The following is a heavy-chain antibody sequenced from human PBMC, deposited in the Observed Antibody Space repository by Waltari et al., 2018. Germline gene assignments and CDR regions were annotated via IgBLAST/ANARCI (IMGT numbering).Heavy chain of an antibody. J-gene: IGHJ4*02. CDR1: GYIFRDYW. V-gene: IGHV5-51*01. CDR2: IYPTTSAT. CDR3: VRRDYRSSAGSW. Sequence: EVQLVQSGAEVKKPGESLQISCQGSGYIFRDYWIGWVRQMPGKGLECMGSIYPTTSATRYNPALQGQVTISVDTSTNTAYLQWGSLKASDTAMYYCVRRDYRSSAGSWWGQGTQVT. D-gene: IGHD6-19*01.